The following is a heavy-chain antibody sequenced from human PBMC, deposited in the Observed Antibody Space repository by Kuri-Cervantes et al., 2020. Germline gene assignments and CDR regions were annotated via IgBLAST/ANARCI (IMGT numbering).Heavy chain of an antibody. CDR2: INHSGST. V-gene: IGHV4-34*01. CDR3: ARGRFRSVLGYCSGGSCYSRPLFDH. D-gene: IGHD2-15*01. CDR1: GFTFSDHC. J-gene: IGHJ4*02. Sequence: ESLKISCAASGFTFSDHCMDWVRQAPGKGLEWVGEINHSGSTNYNPSLKSRVTMSVDTSKNQFSLKLSSVTAADTAVYYCARGRFRSVLGYCSGGSCYSRPLFDHWGQGTLVTVSS.